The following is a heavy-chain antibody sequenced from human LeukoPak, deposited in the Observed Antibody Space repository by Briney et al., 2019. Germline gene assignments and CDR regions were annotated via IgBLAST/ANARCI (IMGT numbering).Heavy chain of an antibody. D-gene: IGHD2-2*02. J-gene: IGHJ4*02. CDR1: GGSTSSHY. V-gene: IGHV4-59*11. CDR2: ISYSGGA. CDR3: ATVGGYCSSTSCYRGYYFDY. Sequence: PSETLSLTCTVSGGSTSSHYWSWIRQPPGKGLEWIAYISYSGGANYNPSLKSRVTISVDTSKNQFSLKLSSVTAADTAVYYCATVGGYCSSTSCYRGYYFDYWGQGTLVTVSS.